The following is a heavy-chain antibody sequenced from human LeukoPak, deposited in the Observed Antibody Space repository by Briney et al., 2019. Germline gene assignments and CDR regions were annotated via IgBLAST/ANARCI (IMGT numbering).Heavy chain of an antibody. CDR3: AHSRYSYGVPAA. J-gene: IGHJ5*02. CDR1: GGSISSYYW. Sequence: TLSLTCTVSGGSISSYYWSWIRQPPGKALEWLALIYWNDDKRYSPSLKSRLTITKDTSKNQVVLTMTNMDPVDTATYYCAHSRYSYGVPAAWGQGTLVTVSS. D-gene: IGHD5-18*01. CDR2: IYWNDDK. V-gene: IGHV2-5*01.